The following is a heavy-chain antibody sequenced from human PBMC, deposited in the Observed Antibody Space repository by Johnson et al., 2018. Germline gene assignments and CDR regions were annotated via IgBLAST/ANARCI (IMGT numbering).Heavy chain of an antibody. J-gene: IGHJ3*02. D-gene: IGHD1-14*01. CDR2: IRWHSGRI. Sequence: VQLVESGGGLVQPGRSLRLSCAASGFTFDDYAMHWVRQAPGKGLEWVSGIRWHSGRIGYADSVKGRFTIASDNAKNSRYLQMNSLRAEDTALYYCAKDRYRSRGALDIWGQGTMVTVSS. V-gene: IGHV3-9*01. CDR3: AKDRYRSRGALDI. CDR1: GFTFDDYA.